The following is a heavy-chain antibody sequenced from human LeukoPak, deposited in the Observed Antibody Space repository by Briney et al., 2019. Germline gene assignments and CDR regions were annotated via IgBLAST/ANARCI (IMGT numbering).Heavy chain of an antibody. CDR1: GLTFSSYW. J-gene: IGHJ5*02. CDR3: AREIGTGAFDP. D-gene: IGHD1-14*01. V-gene: IGHV3-7*01. Sequence: PGGSLRLSCAASGLTFSSYWMSWVRQAPGKGLEWVANIKQDGSEKYYVDSVKGRFTISRDNAKNSLYLQMNSLRAEDTAVYYCAREIGTGAFDPWGQGILVTVSS. CDR2: IKQDGSEK.